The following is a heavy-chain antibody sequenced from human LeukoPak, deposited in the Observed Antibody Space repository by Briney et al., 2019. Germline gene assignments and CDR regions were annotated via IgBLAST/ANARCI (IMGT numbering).Heavy chain of an antibody. CDR3: ASPPRGNSYYYYYMDV. CDR2: ISYDGSNK. Sequence: GGSLRLSCAGSGFTFSSYAMHWVRQAPGKGLEWVAVISYDGSNKYYADSVKGRFTISRDNSKNTLYLQMNSLRAEDTAVYYCASPPRGNSYYYYYMDVWGKGTTVTVSS. D-gene: IGHD1-7*01. CDR1: GFTFSSYA. V-gene: IGHV3-30*04. J-gene: IGHJ6*03.